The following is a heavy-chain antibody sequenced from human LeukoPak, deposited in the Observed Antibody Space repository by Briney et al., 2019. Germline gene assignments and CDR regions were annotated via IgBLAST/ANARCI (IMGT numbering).Heavy chain of an antibody. CDR3: AKAHDDYYFDY. Sequence: GGSLRLSCAASGFTFTNYAMTWARQSPGKGLEWVSAVSSSCGNTYYAESVRRGFTISRHNSKNTVSLHMNSLRAEDTAVYYCAKAHDDYYFDYWGRGTRVTVSS. CDR2: VSSSCGNT. V-gene: IGHV3-23*01. D-gene: IGHD4-17*01. J-gene: IGHJ4*02. CDR1: GFTFTNYA.